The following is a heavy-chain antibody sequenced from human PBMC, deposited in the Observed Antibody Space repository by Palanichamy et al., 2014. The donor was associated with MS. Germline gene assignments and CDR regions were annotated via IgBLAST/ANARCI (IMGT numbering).Heavy chain of an antibody. CDR2: IYYSGTT. J-gene: IGHJ2*01. V-gene: IGHV4-59*08. D-gene: IGHD1-26*01. CDR3: VRLESQKPVGAPTYWYLGL. Sequence: QVQLQESGPGLVKPSETLSLTCTVSGGSISSYYWSWVRRPPGKGLEWIGYIYYSGTTNYNPSLKSRVTISIDTSKNQFSLKLTSVTAADTAFYYCVRLESQKPVGAPTYWYLGLWGRGTLVTVSS. CDR1: GGSISSYY.